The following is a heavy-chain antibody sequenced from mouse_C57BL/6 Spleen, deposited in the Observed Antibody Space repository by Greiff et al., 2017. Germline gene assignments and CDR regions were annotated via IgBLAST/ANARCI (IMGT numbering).Heavy chain of an antibody. D-gene: IGHD1-1*01. CDR1: GYTFTSYG. J-gene: IGHJ3*01. Sequence: VQVVESGAELARPGASVKLSCKASGYTFTSYGISWVKQRTGQGLEWIGEIYPRSGNTYYNEKFKGKATLTADKSSSTAYMELRSLTSEDSAVYFCAREYYGSSYGAYWGQGTLVTVSA. CDR3: AREYYGSSYGAY. V-gene: IGHV1-81*01. CDR2: IYPRSGNT.